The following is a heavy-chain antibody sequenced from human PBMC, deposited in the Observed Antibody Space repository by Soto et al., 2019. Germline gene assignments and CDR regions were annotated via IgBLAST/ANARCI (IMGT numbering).Heavy chain of an antibody. J-gene: IGHJ4*02. CDR1: GFTFSSYG. CDR2: IWYDGSNK. V-gene: IGHV3-33*01. CDR3: ARVDAYCGGDCSWGFDY. Sequence: QVQLVESGGGVVQPGRSLRLSCAASGFTFSSYGMHWVRQAPGKGLEWVAVIWYDGSNKYYADSVKGRFTISRDNSKNTLYLQMNSLRAEDTAVYYCARVDAYCGGDCSWGFDYWGQGTLVTVSS. D-gene: IGHD2-21*02.